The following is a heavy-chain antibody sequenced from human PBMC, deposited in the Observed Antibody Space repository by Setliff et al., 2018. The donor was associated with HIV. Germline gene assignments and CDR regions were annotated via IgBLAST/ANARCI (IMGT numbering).Heavy chain of an antibody. CDR3: ARGHDNKYYYFYYMDV. Sequence: SETLSLTCTVSSGSINNYFWSWIRQSPGRGLEWIGYIYYSGETNYNPSLKSRVIMSAGTSRNQFSLKLSSVTAADTAVYYCARGHDNKYYYFYYMDVWGKGTTVTVSS. J-gene: IGHJ6*03. CDR1: SGSINNYF. D-gene: IGHD5-12*01. V-gene: IGHV4-59*08. CDR2: IYYSGET.